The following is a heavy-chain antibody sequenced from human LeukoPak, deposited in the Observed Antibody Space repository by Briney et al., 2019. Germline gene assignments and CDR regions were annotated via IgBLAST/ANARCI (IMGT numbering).Heavy chain of an antibody. V-gene: IGHV3-7*01. Sequence: GGSLRLSCAASGFTFSSYWMSWVRQAPGKGLEWVANIKQDGSEKYYVDSVKGRFTISRDNAKNSLYLQMNSLRAEDTAVYYCARDVTRWLQENPFDYWGQGTLVTVSS. D-gene: IGHD5-24*01. J-gene: IGHJ4*02. CDR1: GFTFSSYW. CDR2: IKQDGSEK. CDR3: ARDVTRWLQENPFDY.